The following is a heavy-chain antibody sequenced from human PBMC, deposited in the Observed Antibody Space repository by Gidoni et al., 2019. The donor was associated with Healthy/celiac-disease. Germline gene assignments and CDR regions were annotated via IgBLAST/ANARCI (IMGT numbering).Heavy chain of an antibody. D-gene: IGHD4-17*01. CDR3: ARDLTVGPLYY. CDR1: GGSFSGYY. CDR2: ITHSGST. J-gene: IGHJ4*02. Sequence: QVQLQPWGAGLSKPSETLSLTCAVYGGSFSGYYWSWIRQPPGKGLEWIGEITHSGSTNYNPSLKSRVTISVETSKNQFSLKLSSVTAADTAVYYCARDLTVGPLYYWGQGTLVTVSS. V-gene: IGHV4-34*01.